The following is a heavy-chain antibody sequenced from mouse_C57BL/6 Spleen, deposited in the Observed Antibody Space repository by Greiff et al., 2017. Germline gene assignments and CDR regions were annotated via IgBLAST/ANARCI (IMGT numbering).Heavy chain of an antibody. D-gene: IGHD1-1*01. CDR3: ARDGSSSFAY. CDR2: IDPSDSYT. CDR1: GYTFTRYW. J-gene: IGHJ3*01. V-gene: IGHV1-69*01. Sequence: QVQLQQPGAELVMPGASVKLSCKASGYTFTRYWMHWVKPRPGQGLEWIGEIDPSDSYTNYNQKFKGKSTLTVDKSSSTAYMQLSSLTSEDAAVYYCARDGSSSFAYWGQGTLVTVSA.